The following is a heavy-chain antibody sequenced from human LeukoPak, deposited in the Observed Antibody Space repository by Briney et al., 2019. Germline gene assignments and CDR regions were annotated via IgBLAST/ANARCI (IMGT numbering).Heavy chain of an antibody. CDR3: ARSTDEGSYNDYFDY. D-gene: IGHD1-26*01. CDR2: ISSSSSYI. CDR1: GFTFSSYS. V-gene: IGHV3-21*01. Sequence: PGGSLRLSCAASGFTFSSYSMNWVRQAPGKGLEWVSSISSSSSYIYYADSVKGRFTISRDNAKNSLYLQMNSLRAEDTAVYYCARSTDEGSYNDYFDYWGQGTLVTVSS. J-gene: IGHJ4*02.